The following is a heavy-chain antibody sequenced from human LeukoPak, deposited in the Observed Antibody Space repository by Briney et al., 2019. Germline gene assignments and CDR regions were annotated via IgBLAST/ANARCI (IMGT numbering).Heavy chain of an antibody. Sequence: GGSLRLSCVTSGFTFNTYAMTWVRQAPGKGLEWVSVISASGDATNYADSVKGRFTISRDNSKNTLFLQMNRLRVDDTAVYYCTKDYKADYWGQGTLVTVSS. CDR1: GFTFNTYA. J-gene: IGHJ4*02. V-gene: IGHV3-23*01. CDR3: TKDYKADY. CDR2: ISASGDAT. D-gene: IGHD1-1*01.